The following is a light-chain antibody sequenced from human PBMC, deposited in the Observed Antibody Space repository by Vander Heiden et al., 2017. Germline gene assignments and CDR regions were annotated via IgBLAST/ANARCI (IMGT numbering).Light chain of an antibody. V-gene: IGKV3-11*01. CDR1: QSVSSY. J-gene: IGKJ2*01. Sequence: DIVLTQSPATLSLSQGERAILSCRASQSVSSYLSWYQQKPGQAATLLIYDAANRATGIPARFSGSGSGTDYTPTISSLQPQDYVVYYCQQRSNWPPYTFGQGTKLEIK. CDR2: DAA. CDR3: QQRSNWPPYT.